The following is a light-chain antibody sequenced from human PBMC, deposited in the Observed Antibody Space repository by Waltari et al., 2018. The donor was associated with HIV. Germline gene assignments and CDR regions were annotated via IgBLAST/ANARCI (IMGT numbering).Light chain of an antibody. CDR2: EVT. J-gene: IGLJ3*02. CDR1: SSDVGTYDL. V-gene: IGLV2-23*02. CDR3: CSYRGSNTWV. Sequence: QSALTQPASVSGSPGQSITVSCTGTSSDVGTYDLVSWYQQHPGKAPKLMIYEVTKRPSGVSNRFSGSKSGNTDSLTVSGLQADDEAEYYCCSYRGSNTWVFGGGTKVTVL.